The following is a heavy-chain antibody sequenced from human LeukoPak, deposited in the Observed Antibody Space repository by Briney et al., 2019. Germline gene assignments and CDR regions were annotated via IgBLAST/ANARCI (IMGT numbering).Heavy chain of an antibody. Sequence: QPGGSLGLSCAASGFTFSSYGMHWVRQAPGKGLEWVAFIRYDGSNKYYADSVKGRFTISRDNSKNTLYLQMNSLRAEDTAVYYCAKDPSIAARPSDYWGQGTLVTVSS. CDR3: AKDPSIAARPSDY. J-gene: IGHJ4*02. CDR2: IRYDGSNK. CDR1: GFTFSSYG. V-gene: IGHV3-30*02. D-gene: IGHD6-6*01.